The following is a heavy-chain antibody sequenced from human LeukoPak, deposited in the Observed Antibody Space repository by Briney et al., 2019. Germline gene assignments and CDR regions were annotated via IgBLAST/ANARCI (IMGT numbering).Heavy chain of an antibody. Sequence: GTLSLTCPVSVGSINSGNWWSWVRQSPGKGLEWIGEIYHNGTPNYNPSLKGRVTISADTFKNHFSLKMTSVTAADTAVYYCATAPILRGEGGEHYKYGMDVWGQGTTVIVSS. CDR3: ATAPILRGEGGEHYKYGMDV. D-gene: IGHD2-2*02. J-gene: IGHJ6*02. CDR1: VGSINSGNW. CDR2: IYHNGTP. V-gene: IGHV4-4*02.